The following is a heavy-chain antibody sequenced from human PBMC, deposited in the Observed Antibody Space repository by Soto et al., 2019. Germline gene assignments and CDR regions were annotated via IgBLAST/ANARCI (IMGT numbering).Heavy chain of an antibody. CDR1: GFTFSSYA. V-gene: IGHV3-30-3*01. Sequence: QVQVVESGGGVVQPGRSLRLSCAASGFTFSSYAMHWVRQAQGKGLGWVAIISYDGSSKYYADSVKGRFTISRDNSKNSLYLQVSSLRADDMAVYFCARDEVSARKHYGMDVWGQGTTVTVSS. J-gene: IGHJ6*02. CDR2: ISYDGSSK. CDR3: ARDEVSARKHYGMDV.